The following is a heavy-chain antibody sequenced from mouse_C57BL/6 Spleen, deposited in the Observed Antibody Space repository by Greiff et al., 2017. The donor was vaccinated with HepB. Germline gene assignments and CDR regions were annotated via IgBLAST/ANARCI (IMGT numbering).Heavy chain of an antibody. CDR3: AGTGTSGWYFDV. V-gene: IGHV2-2*01. J-gene: IGHJ1*03. CDR2: IWSGGST. CDR1: GFSFTSYG. D-gene: IGHD4-1*01. Sequence: QVQLKESGPGLVQPSQSLSITCTVSGFSFTSYGVHWVRQSPGKGLEWLGVIWSGGSTDYNAAFISRLSISKDNSKSQVFFKMNSLQADDTAIYYCAGTGTSGWYFDVWGTGTTVTVSS.